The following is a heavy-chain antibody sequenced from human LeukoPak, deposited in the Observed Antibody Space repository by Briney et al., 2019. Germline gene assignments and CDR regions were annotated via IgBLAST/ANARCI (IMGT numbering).Heavy chain of an antibody. CDR1: GFTFSSYA. CDR2: ISGSGGSI. J-gene: IGHJ6*02. Sequence: PGGSLRLSCAASGFTFSSYAMSWVRQAPGKGLEWVSAISGSGGSIYYADSVKGRFTISRDNSKNTLYLQMNSLRAEDTAVYYCAKVPGGDILTGYLGYYYYGMDVWGQGTAVTVSS. D-gene: IGHD3-9*01. V-gene: IGHV3-23*01. CDR3: AKVPGGDILTGYLGYYYYGMDV.